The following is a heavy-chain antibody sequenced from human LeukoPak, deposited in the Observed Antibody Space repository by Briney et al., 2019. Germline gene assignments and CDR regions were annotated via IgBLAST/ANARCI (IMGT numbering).Heavy chain of an antibody. CDR1: GFTFSSYW. CDR3: ARGVVYPAWSGPHWSDY. V-gene: IGHV3-7*01. D-gene: IGHD3-3*01. J-gene: IGHJ4*02. Sequence: GGSLRLSCAASGFTFSSYWMSWVRQAPGKGPEWVAHIKQDASQEYHVDSVKGRFTISRDNAKNSLYLQMNSLRAEDTAVYYCARGVVYPAWSGPHWSDYWGQGALVTVSS. CDR2: IKQDASQE.